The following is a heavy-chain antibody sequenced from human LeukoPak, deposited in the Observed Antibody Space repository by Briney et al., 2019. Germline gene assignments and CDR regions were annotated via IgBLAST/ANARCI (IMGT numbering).Heavy chain of an antibody. V-gene: IGHV1-69*05. CDR3: ARRVPRYQNDDAFDI. D-gene: IGHD1-26*01. J-gene: IGHJ3*02. Sequence: ASVKVSCKASGGTFSSYAISWVRQAPGQGLEWMGRIIPIFGTANYAQKFQGRVTITTDESTSTAYMELSSLRSKDTAVYYCARRVPRYQNDDAFDIWGQGTMVTVSS. CDR2: IIPIFGTA. CDR1: GGTFSSYA.